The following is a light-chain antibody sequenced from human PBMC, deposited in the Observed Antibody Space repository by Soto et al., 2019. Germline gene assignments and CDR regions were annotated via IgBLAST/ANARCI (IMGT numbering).Light chain of an antibody. CDR2: DAS. V-gene: IGKV1-5*01. CDR1: QSVSRR. J-gene: IGKJ2*01. Sequence: DIQMTQSPSTLSASVGDRITITCRASQSVSRRLAWYQQKPGKAPKLLSYDASSLESGVPSRFSGRGSGTEFTLTISSLQPDDCATYYCHTYNSYSLHTFVQGTKLEIK. CDR3: HTYNSYSLHT.